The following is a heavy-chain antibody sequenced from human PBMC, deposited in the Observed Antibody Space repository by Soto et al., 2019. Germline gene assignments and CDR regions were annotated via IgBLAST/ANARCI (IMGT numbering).Heavy chain of an antibody. CDR3: ASGPSGAFDI. CDR2: ISSSGNTI. CDR1: GFTFSSYI. J-gene: IGHJ3*02. Sequence: GGSLRLSCAASGFTFSSYIVNWVRQAPGKGLEWVSYISSSGNTIYNADSVKGRFTISRDNAKNSLYLQMNSLRDEDTAVYYCASGPSGAFDIWGQGTMVTFSS. D-gene: IGHD3-10*01. V-gene: IGHV3-48*02.